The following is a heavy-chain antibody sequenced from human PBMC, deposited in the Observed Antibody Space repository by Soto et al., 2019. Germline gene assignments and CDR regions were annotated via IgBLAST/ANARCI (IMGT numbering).Heavy chain of an antibody. J-gene: IGHJ4*02. V-gene: IGHV3-74*01. CDR2: INSDVSST. D-gene: IGHD1-20*01. CDR1: GFTFNSYW. CDR3: ARGPEGINWYTHPIDY. Sequence: XGSLRLSCAASGFTFNSYWMHWVRQVPGKGLVWVSRINSDVSSTTYADSVKGRFTISRDNAKNMLYLQMNSLRVGDTAVYYCARGPEGINWYTHPIDYWGQGTLVTVS.